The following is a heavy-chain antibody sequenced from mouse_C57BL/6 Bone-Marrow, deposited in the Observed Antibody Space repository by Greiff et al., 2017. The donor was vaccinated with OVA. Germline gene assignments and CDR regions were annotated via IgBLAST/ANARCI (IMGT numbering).Heavy chain of an antibody. D-gene: IGHD6-1*01. Sequence: EVKLVESGGGLVKPGGSLKLSCAASGFTFSDYGMPWVRQAPEKGLEWVAYISSGSSTIYYADTVKGRFTISRDNAKNTLFLQMTSLRSEDTAMYYCARSAYYAMDYWGQGTSVTVSS. CDR2: ISSGSSTI. CDR3: ARSAYYAMDY. J-gene: IGHJ4*01. CDR1: GFTFSDYG. V-gene: IGHV5-17*01.